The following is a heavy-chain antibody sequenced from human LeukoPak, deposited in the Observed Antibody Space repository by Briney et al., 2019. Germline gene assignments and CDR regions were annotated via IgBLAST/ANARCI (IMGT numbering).Heavy chain of an antibody. CDR1: GFTFSSCA. V-gene: IGHV3-48*01. Sequence: GGSLRLSCAASGFTFSSCAMKWVRQAPGKGLEWVSYISSSSSTIYYADSVKGRFTISRDNAKNSLYLQMNSLRAEDTAVYYCARSSGSYYSDYWGQGTLVTVSS. D-gene: IGHD1-26*01. J-gene: IGHJ4*02. CDR2: ISSSSSTI. CDR3: ARSSGSYYSDY.